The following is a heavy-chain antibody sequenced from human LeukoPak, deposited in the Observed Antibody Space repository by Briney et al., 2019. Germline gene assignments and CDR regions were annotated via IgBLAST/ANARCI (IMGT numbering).Heavy chain of an antibody. CDR3: XRIPRIYDXSGYYCXYFDY. V-gene: IGHV4-61*01. D-gene: IGHD3-22*01. CDR1: GYSTSSGYY. Sequence: SETLSLTCAVSGYSTSSGYYWSWIRQPPGKGLEWIGYIYYSGSTNYNPSLKSRVTISVDTSKNQFSLKLSSVTAADTAVYYCXRIPRIYDXSGYYCXYFDYWGQGTLVTVSS. J-gene: IGHJ4*02. CDR2: IYYSGST.